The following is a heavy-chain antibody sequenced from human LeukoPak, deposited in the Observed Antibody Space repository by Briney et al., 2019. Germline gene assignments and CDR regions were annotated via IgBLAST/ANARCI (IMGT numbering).Heavy chain of an antibody. V-gene: IGHV3-23*01. CDR1: GFTFSSYA. D-gene: IGHD3-9*01. J-gene: IGHJ4*02. CDR3: AKDDLGYYDILTGYNY. Sequence: PGGSLRLSCAASGFTFSSYAMSWVRQAPGKGLEWVSAISGSGGSTHYADSVKGRFTISRDNSKNTLYLQMNSLRAEDTAVYYCAKDDLGYYDILTGYNYWGQGTLVTVSS. CDR2: ISGSGGST.